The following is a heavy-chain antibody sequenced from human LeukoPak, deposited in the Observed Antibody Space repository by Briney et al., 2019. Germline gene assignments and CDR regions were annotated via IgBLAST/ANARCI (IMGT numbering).Heavy chain of an antibody. CDR2: IIPILGIA. CDR3: ARLTGFGGGYFDY. CDR1: GGTLSSYA. D-gene: IGHD3-10*01. Sequence: ASVKVSCKASGGTLSSYAISWVRQAPGQGLEWMGRIIPILGIANYAQKFQGRVTITADKSTSTAYMELSSLRSEDTAVYYCARLTGFGGGYFDYWGQGTLVTVSS. J-gene: IGHJ4*02. V-gene: IGHV1-69*04.